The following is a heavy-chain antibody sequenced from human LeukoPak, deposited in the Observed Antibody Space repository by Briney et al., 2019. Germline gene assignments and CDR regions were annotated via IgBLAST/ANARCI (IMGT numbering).Heavy chain of an antibody. CDR1: GFTFSSYA. CDR2: ISSNGGST. Sequence: GGSLRLSCAASGFTFSSYAMHWVRQAPGKGLEYVSAISSNGGSTYYANSVKGRFTISRDNSKNTLYLQMGSLRAEDMAVYYCARGKGSSSMIDYWGQGTLVTVSS. V-gene: IGHV3-64*01. D-gene: IGHD6-6*01. J-gene: IGHJ4*02. CDR3: ARGKGSSSMIDY.